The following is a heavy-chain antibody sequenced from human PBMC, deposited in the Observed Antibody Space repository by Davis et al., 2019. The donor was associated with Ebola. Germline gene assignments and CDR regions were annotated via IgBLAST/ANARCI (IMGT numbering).Heavy chain of an antibody. CDR1: GGSFSGYY. D-gene: IGHD1-26*01. V-gene: IGHV4-34*01. J-gene: IGHJ6*02. CDR3: ARGRIGGYLNYYCHYGMDV. CDR2: INHSGST. Sequence: MPSETLSFTCAVYGGSFSGYYWSWIRQPPGKGLEWIGEINHSGSTNYNPSLKSRVTISVDTSKNQFSLKLSSVTAADTAVYYCARGRIGGYLNYYCHYGMDVWGQGTTVTVSS.